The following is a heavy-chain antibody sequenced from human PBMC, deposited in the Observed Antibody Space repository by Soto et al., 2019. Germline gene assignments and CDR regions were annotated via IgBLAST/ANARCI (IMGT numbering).Heavy chain of an antibody. CDR1: GGSFIGYY. V-gene: IGHV4-34*01. J-gene: IGHJ4*02. D-gene: IGHD3-16*01. CDR3: ARGFVVFGVYFDY. Sequence: SEALSLTCAVYGGSFIGYYWSWIRQPPGKGLEWTGEINHSGSTNYNPSLKSRVTISVDTSKNQFSLKVSSVTAADTAVYYCARGFVVFGVYFDYWGQGTLVTVSS. CDR2: INHSGST.